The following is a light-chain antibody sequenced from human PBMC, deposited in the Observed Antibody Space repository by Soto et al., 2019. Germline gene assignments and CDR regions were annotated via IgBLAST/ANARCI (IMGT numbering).Light chain of an antibody. J-gene: IGKJ5*01. CDR3: EQVNSFPIT. Sequence: DIQMTQSPCSGSASAGGGVTITCLASQNIRSWLAWYQQKPGKAPKLLIYAASNLQSGVPSRFSGSGSGTDFTLTISSLQPEDFATYYCEQVNSFPITFGQGTRLEIK. CDR1: QNIRSW. CDR2: AAS. V-gene: IGKV1-12*01.